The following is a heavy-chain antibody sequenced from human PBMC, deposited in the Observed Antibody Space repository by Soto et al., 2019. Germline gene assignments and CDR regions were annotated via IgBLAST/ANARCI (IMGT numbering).Heavy chain of an antibody. J-gene: IGHJ4*02. V-gene: IGHV3-30*03. CDR3: TSARGRIGDPEPEFDY. Sequence: PGGSLRLSCEASGFTFSSYGMHWVRQAPVKGLEWVAVISFDGSNKYYADSVKGRFTISRDNSKNTLSLQMNSLRAEDTAVYYCTSARGRIGDPEPEFDYWGQGTLVTVSS. CDR2: ISFDGSNK. CDR1: GFTFSSYG. D-gene: IGHD3-10*01.